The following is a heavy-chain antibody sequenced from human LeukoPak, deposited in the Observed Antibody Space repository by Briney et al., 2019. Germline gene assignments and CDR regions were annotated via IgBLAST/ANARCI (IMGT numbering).Heavy chain of an antibody. Sequence: PSETLSLTCTVSGGSMSSGNYYWSWIRHPAGKGLEWIGRIDNSGSINYNPSLRSRVTISLDTSKNQFSPNLTSVTAADTAVYYCARGDWFDPRGQGTLVAVSS. V-gene: IGHV4-61*02. CDR2: IDNSGSI. CDR3: ARGDWFDP. CDR1: GGSMSSGNYY. J-gene: IGHJ5*02.